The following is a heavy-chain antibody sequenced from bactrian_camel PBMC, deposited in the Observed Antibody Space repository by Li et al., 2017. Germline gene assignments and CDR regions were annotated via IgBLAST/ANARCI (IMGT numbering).Heavy chain of an antibody. J-gene: IGHJ4*01. CDR2: MDSVGTT. CDR3: AADLLYCGGAGCSPSCDNAAY. Sequence: HVQLVESGGGSVQAGGTLRLSCTVSGDTYDYCNYDLSWYRHAPGKAREGVATMDSVGTTNYARSVRGRFTISRDNAKHTLYLQMNNLEPEDTAMYYCAADLLYCGGAGCSPSCDNAAYWGQGTQVTVS. V-gene: IGHV3S55*01. D-gene: IGHD2*01. CDR1: GDTYDYCNYD.